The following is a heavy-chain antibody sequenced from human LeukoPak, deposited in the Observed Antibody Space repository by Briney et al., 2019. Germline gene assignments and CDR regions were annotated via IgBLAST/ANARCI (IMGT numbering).Heavy chain of an antibody. J-gene: IGHJ3*02. V-gene: IGHV4-34*01. CDR3: ARGRSEDIVVVPAALAGPKKNFDI. CDR2: INHSGST. Sequence: SETLSLTCAVYGGSFSGYYWSWIRQPPGKGLEWIGEINHSGSTNYNPSLKSRVTISVDTSKNQFSLKLSSVTAADTAVYYCARGRSEDIVVVPAALAGPKKNFDIWGQGTMVTVSS. CDR1: GGSFSGYY. D-gene: IGHD2-2*01.